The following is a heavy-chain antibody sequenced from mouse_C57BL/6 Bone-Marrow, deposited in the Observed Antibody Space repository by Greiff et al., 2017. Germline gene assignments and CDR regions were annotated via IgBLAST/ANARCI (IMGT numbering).Heavy chain of an antibody. Sequence: QVQLQQPGAELVKPGASVKLSCKASGYTFTSYWMQWVKQRPGQGLEWIGEIDPSDSYTNYNQKFKGKATLTVDTSSSTAYMQLSSLTSEDSAVYYCARETTVVALDYWGQGTTLTVPS. D-gene: IGHD1-1*01. J-gene: IGHJ2*01. V-gene: IGHV1-50*01. CDR1: GYTFTSYW. CDR3: ARETTVVALDY. CDR2: IDPSDSYT.